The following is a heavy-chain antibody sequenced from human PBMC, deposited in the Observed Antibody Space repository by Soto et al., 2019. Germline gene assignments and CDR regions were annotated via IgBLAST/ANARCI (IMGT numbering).Heavy chain of an antibody. J-gene: IGHJ3*02. V-gene: IGHV1-69*02. CDR2: IIPILGIA. CDR1: GGTFNNYT. D-gene: IGHD2-15*01. Sequence: QVQLVQSGAEVKKPGSSVKVSCKASGGTFNNYTISWVRQAPGQGLEWMTRIIPILGIANYAQKFQGRVTITADKSTSTAYMELSSLRAEDTAVYYCAREIGYCSGGSCYSSYAFAIWGHGTVVTVSS. CDR3: AREIGYCSGGSCYSSYAFAI.